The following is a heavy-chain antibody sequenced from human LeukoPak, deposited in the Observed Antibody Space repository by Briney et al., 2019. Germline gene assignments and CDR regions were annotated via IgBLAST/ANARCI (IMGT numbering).Heavy chain of an antibody. CDR2: IYTSGST. CDR1: GGSISSYY. J-gene: IGHJ3*02. CDR3: ARVARFLEWYYAFDI. Sequence: SETLSLTCTVSGGSISSYYWSWIRQPAGKGLGWIGRIYTSGSTDYNPSLKSRVTMSVDTSKNQFSLKLSSVTAADTAVYYCARVARFLEWYYAFDIWGQGTMVTVSS. V-gene: IGHV4-4*07. D-gene: IGHD3-3*01.